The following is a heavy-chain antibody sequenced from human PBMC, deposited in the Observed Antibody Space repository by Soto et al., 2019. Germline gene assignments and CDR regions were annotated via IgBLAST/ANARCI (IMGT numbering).Heavy chain of an antibody. Sequence: QVQLVQSGAEVKKPGASVKVSCKASGYTFTGYSMHWVRQATGQGLEWMGWINPNSGGTTYAQKFQCTVTTTRDTSASTACIELPRLRSDDTAVYYCAREISRSWLLNGMDVWAQGTTVTVSS. V-gene: IGHV1-2*02. CDR3: AREISRSWLLNGMDV. CDR2: INPNSGGT. CDR1: GYTFTGYS. J-gene: IGHJ6*02. D-gene: IGHD6-13*01.